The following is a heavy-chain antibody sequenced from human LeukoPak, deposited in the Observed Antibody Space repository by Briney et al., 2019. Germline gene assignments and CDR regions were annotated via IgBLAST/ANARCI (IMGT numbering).Heavy chain of an antibody. CDR2: IYHTGST. CDR3: ARRGRNSSGWQDYL. J-gene: IGHJ4*02. D-gene: IGHD6-25*01. V-gene: IGHV4-59*01. Sequence: SETLSLTCTVSGGSISSYYWSWIRQPPGKGLEWIANIYHTGSTNYNPSLSSRVTISIDTAKNQFTLKLTSVTAADTAVYYCARRGRNSSGWQDYLWGQGTLVTASS. CDR1: GGSISSYY.